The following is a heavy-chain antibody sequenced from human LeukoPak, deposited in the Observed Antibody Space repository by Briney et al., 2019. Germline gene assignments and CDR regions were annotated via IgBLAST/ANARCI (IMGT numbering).Heavy chain of an antibody. CDR2: IYSSGST. Sequence: SETLSLTCTVSGGSISSSSYYWGWIRQPPGKGLEWIGSIYSSGSTYYNPSLKSRVTISVDTSKNQFSLNLSSVPASDTAVYYCARRGGSGRSFDYWGQGILFTVSS. V-gene: IGHV4-39*01. D-gene: IGHD3-10*01. J-gene: IGHJ4*02. CDR3: ARRGGSGRSFDY. CDR1: GGSISSSSYY.